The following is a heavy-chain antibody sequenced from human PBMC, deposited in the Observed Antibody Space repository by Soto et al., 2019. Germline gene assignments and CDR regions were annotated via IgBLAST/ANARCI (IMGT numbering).Heavy chain of an antibody. D-gene: IGHD6-6*01. CDR2: IYTGTTT. J-gene: IGHJ1*01. Sequence: PGGSLRLSCAASGLSVSGNYMSWVRQAPRMGLEWVSVIYTGTTTSYADFAKGRFTISRDMSKNTIYLQMNDLRGEDTAVYYCATGVVASSVFFQYWGQGTLVTSPQ. CDR3: ATGVVASSVFFQY. V-gene: IGHV3-53*01. CDR1: GLSVSGNY.